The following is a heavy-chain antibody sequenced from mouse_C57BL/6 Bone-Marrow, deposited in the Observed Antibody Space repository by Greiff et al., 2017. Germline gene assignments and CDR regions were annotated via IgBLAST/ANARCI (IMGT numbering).Heavy chain of an antibody. CDR2: IYPRSGNT. V-gene: IGHV1-81*01. Sequence: QVQLKQSGAELARPGASVKLSCKASGYTFTSYGISWVKQRTGQGLEWIGEIYPRSGNTYYNEKFKGKATLTADKSSSTAYMELRSLTSEDSAVYFWASLALWYFDVWGTGTTVTVSS. D-gene: IGHD6-1*01. CDR3: ASLALWYFDV. CDR1: GYTFTSYG. J-gene: IGHJ1*03.